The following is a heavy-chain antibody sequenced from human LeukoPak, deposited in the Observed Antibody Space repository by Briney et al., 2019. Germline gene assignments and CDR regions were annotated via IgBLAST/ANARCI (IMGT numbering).Heavy chain of an antibody. D-gene: IGHD6-13*01. J-gene: IGHJ4*02. V-gene: IGHV3-23*01. CDR1: GFTFSNYG. Sequence: GGSLRLSCAASGFTFSNYGMSWVRQAPGKGLEWLSGVIGSGDTTYYAASVKGRFTISRDISKNTLYLQMNSLRGEDTAVYSCAKHSAGPLYYFDFWGQGTLVTVS. CDR3: AKHSAGPLYYFDF. CDR2: VIGSGDTT.